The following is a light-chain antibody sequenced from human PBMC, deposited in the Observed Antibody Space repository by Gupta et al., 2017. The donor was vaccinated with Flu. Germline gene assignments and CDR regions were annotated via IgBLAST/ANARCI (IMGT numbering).Light chain of an antibody. V-gene: IGLV4-69*01. J-gene: IGLJ2*01. Sequence: QLVLTQSTSASPSLGASVKLICTRRSGHNNYATAWHQQQPETGPGYLMKVNSDGSHNKGDRSPYCFSSSSSWAERYLTSSSPQSEDESDYSCQTWDTGTVVFGGGTKLTVL. CDR3: QTWDTGTVV. CDR2: VNSDGSH. CDR1: SGHNNYA.